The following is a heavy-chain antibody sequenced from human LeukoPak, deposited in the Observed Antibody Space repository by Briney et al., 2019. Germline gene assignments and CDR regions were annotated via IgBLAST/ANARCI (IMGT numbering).Heavy chain of an antibody. CDR3: PRDNFSTVVTVGNWYDP. D-gene: IGHD4-23*01. V-gene: IGHV1-2*02. CDR2: INPNSGGT. Sequence: ASVKVSCKASGYTFTGDYMHWVRQAPGPGLEWMGCINPNSGGTNYAQKFQGRVTMTRDTSISTAYMELSRLRSDDTAVYYCPRDNFSTVVTVGNWYDPWGQGTLVTVSS. CDR1: GYTFTGDY. J-gene: IGHJ5*02.